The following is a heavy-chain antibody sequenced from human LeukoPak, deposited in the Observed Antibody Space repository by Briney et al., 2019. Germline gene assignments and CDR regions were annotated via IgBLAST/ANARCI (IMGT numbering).Heavy chain of an antibody. J-gene: IGHJ4*02. Sequence: GGSLRLSCAASGFTFSNYAMSWVRQAPGKGLEWVSAIGGSGDITYYADSVKGRFTISRDNSKNTLYLQMNSLRAEDTAVYYCAGKPYSSSSLIDYWGQGTLVTVSS. CDR2: IGGSGDIT. V-gene: IGHV3-23*01. CDR1: GFTFSNYA. D-gene: IGHD6-6*01. CDR3: AGKPYSSSSLIDY.